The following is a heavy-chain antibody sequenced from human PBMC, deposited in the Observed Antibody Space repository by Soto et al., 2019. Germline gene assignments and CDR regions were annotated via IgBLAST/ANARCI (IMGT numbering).Heavy chain of an antibody. J-gene: IGHJ4*02. CDR1: GGSFSGYY. V-gene: IGHV4-34*01. CDR2: INHSGST. CDR3: ASLSLGTTPGFDY. Sequence: PSETLSLTCAVYGGSFSGYYWSWIRQPPGKGLEWIGEINHSGSTNYNPSLKSRVTISVDTSKNQFSLKLSSVTAADTAVYYCASLSLGTTPGFDYWGQGTLVTVSS. D-gene: IGHD2-15*01.